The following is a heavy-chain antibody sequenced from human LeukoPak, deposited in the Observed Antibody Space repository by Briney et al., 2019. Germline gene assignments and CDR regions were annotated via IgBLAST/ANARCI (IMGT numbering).Heavy chain of an antibody. CDR3: ARDSLDSSGTGDFDY. CDR2: INPSGGST. CDR1: GYTFTSYY. D-gene: IGHD6-19*01. V-gene: IGHV1-46*01. J-gene: IGHJ4*02. Sequence: ASVKVSCKASGYTFTSYYMHWVRQAPGQGLEWMGIINPSGGSTSYAQKFQGRVTMTRDMSTSTVYMELSSLRSEDTAVYYCARDSLDSSGTGDFDYWGQGTLVTVSS.